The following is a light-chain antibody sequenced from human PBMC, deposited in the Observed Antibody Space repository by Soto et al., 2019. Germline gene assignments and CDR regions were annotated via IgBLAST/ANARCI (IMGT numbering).Light chain of an antibody. CDR3: MQGTHWPFT. CDR2: KVS. V-gene: IGKV2-30*01. CDR1: QSLINSDGNTY. Sequence: DVVMTQSPLSLPVTLGQPASISCRSSQSLINSDGNTYLNWFHQRPGQSPRRLIYKVSNRDSGVPDRFSGSGSGTDFTLKISRVEAEDVGLYYCMQGTHWPFTFGPGTRVDI. J-gene: IGKJ3*01.